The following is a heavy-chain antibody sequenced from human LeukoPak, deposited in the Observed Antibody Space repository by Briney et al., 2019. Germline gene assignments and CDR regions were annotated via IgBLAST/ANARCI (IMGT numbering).Heavy chain of an antibody. CDR2: IKSDGRT. D-gene: IGHD3-9*01. J-gene: IGHJ4*02. CDR3: ARGPYNDILTGYFFDY. CDR1: GFTFSNYW. Sequence: PGGSLRLSCAAAGFTFSNYWMHWVRQAPGKGLVWVSRIKSDGRTNYADSVKGRFTISRDNAKNSLYLQMNSLRAEDTAVYYCARGPYNDILTGYFFDYWGQGTLVTVSS. V-gene: IGHV3-74*01.